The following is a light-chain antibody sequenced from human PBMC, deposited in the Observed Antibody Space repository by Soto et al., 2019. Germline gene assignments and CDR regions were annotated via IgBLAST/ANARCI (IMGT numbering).Light chain of an antibody. CDR1: QSVSSSY. J-gene: IGKJ2*01. CDR3: QQYGSSSFP. Sequence: EIVLTQSPGTLSLSSGERATLSCRASQSVSSSYLAWYQQKPGQAPRLLVYATSSRATGIPDRFSGSGSGTDFALTISRLEPEDFAVYYCQQYGSSSFPFGQGTKLEIK. V-gene: IGKV3-20*01. CDR2: ATS.